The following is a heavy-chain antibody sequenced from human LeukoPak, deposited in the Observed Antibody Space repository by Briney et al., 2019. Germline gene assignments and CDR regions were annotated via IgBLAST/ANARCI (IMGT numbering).Heavy chain of an antibody. CDR1: GFTFSNYW. CDR2: IWYDGSNK. Sequence: GGSLRLSCAASGFTFSNYWMSWVRQAPGKGLEWVAVIWYDGSNKYYADSVKGRFTISRDNSKNTLYLQMNSLRAEDTAVYYCARGVPWYSSGWYADYWGQGTLVTVSS. CDR3: ARGVPWYSSGWYADY. V-gene: IGHV3-33*08. J-gene: IGHJ4*02. D-gene: IGHD6-19*01.